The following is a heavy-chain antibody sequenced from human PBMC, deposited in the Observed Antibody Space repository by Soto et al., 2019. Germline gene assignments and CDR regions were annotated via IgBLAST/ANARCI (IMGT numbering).Heavy chain of an antibody. J-gene: IGHJ5*02. D-gene: IGHD2-21*02. Sequence: ASVKVSCKASGGTFSSYAISWVRQAPGQGLEWMGGIIPIFGTANYAQKFQGRVTITADESTSTAYMELSSLRSEDTAVYYCARESSCGGDCSPQNWFDPWGQGTLVTVSS. CDR3: ARESSCGGDCSPQNWFDP. V-gene: IGHV1-69*13. CDR2: IIPIFGTA. CDR1: GGTFSSYA.